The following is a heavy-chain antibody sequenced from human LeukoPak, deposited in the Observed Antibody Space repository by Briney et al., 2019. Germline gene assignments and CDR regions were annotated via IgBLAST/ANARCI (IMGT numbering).Heavy chain of an antibody. D-gene: IGHD2-2*02. Sequence: GRSLRLSCAASGFTFSSYWMSWVRQAPGKGLEWVANIKQDGREKYYVDSVKGRFTISRDNAKNSLYLQMNSLRAEDTAVYYCARENVVVPAAIHLYYYGMDVWGQGTTVTVSS. CDR1: GFTFSSYW. V-gene: IGHV3-7*01. CDR2: IKQDGREK. J-gene: IGHJ6*02. CDR3: ARENVVVPAAIHLYYYGMDV.